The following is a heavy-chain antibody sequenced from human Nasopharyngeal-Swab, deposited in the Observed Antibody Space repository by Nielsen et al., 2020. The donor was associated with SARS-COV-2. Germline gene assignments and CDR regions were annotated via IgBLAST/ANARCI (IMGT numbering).Heavy chain of an antibody. Sequence: SVKVSCKASGFTFTSSAVQWVRQARGQRLEWMGWIVVGEGNTNYAQRFQERVTITMDMSTSTAYMELSSLTSEDTAVYYCAARALTDDYFDYWGQGTLVTVSS. D-gene: IGHD2-21*02. CDR2: IVVGEGNT. CDR1: GFTFTSSA. V-gene: IGHV1-58*01. J-gene: IGHJ4*02. CDR3: AARALTDDYFDY.